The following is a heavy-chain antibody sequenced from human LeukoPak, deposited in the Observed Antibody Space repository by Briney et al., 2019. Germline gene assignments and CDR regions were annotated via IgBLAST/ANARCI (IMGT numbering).Heavy chain of an antibody. V-gene: IGHV4-34*01. Sequence: PSETLSLTCAVYGGSFSGYYWSWIRQPPGKGLEWIGEINHSGSTNYNPSLKSRVTISVDTSKNQFSLKLSSVAAADTAVYYCARAQNYYYYMDVWGKGTTVTVSS. CDR3: ARAQNYYYYMDV. CDR1: GGSFSGYY. J-gene: IGHJ6*03. CDR2: INHSGST.